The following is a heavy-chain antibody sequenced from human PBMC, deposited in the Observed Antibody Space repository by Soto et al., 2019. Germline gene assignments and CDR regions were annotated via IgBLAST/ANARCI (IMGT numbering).Heavy chain of an antibody. V-gene: IGHV1-69*08. CDR2: IIPILGTA. CDR3: ARDGYNRGGLYYYYYYGMDV. CDR1: GGTFSSYT. J-gene: IGHJ6*02. Sequence: ASVKVSCKASGGTFSSYTISWVRQAPGQGLEWMGRIIPILGTANYAQKFQGRVTITADKSTSTAYMELSSLRSEDTAVYYCARDGYNRGGLYYYYYYGMDVWGQGTTVTVSS. D-gene: IGHD5-12*01.